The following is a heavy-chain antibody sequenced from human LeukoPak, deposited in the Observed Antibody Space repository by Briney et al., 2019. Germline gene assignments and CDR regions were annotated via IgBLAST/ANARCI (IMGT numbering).Heavy chain of an antibody. CDR3: ARGEGDYYDSSGLCLGY. J-gene: IGHJ4*02. D-gene: IGHD3-22*01. V-gene: IGHV1-69*04. Sequence: SVKVSCKASGGTFSSYAISWVRQAPGQGLEWMGRIIPILGIANYAQKFQGRVTMTADKSTSTAYMELSSLRSEDTAVYYCARGEGDYYDSSGLCLGYWGQGTLVTVSS. CDR1: GGTFSSYA. CDR2: IIPILGIA.